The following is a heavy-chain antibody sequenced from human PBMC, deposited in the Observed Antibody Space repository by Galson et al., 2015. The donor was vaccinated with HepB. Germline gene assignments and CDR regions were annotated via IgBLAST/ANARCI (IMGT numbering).Heavy chain of an antibody. D-gene: IGHD3-10*01. V-gene: IGHV1-18*04. Sequence: SVKVSCKASGYTFTSYGISWVRQAPGQGLEWMGWISAYNGSTNYAQKLQGRVTMTTDTSTSTAYMELRSLRSDDTAVYYCARDYGSGSYYNGGYYYGMDVWGQGTTVTVSS. J-gene: IGHJ6*02. CDR2: ISAYNGST. CDR3: ARDYGSGSYYNGGYYYGMDV. CDR1: GYTFTSYG.